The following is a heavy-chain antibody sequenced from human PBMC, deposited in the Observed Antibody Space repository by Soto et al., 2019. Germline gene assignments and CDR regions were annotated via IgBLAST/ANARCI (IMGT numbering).Heavy chain of an antibody. CDR1: GFTFSSYA. CDR2: ISASGAST. CDR3: AKSIGGAGRYYFDY. V-gene: IGHV3-23*01. D-gene: IGHD6-19*01. Sequence: EVQLLESGGGMVQPGGSLRLSCAASGFTFSSYAMTWVRQAPGKGLEWVSTISASGASTYFADSVKGRFTISRDSSKNTLYLQVNSLRAEDTAVYYCAKSIGGAGRYYFDYWGQGTLVTVSS. J-gene: IGHJ4*02.